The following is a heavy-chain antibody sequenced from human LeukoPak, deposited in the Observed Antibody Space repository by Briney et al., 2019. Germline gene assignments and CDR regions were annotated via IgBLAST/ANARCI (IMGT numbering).Heavy chain of an antibody. CDR1: GLTFSSYW. J-gene: IGHJ4*02. V-gene: IGHV3-7*03. D-gene: IGHD2-15*01. CDR2: IKQDGSEK. CDR3: ARDWMVEAATPDYFDY. Sequence: GGSLRLSCAASGLTFSSYWMSWVRQAPGKGLEWVANIKQDGSEKYYVDSVKGRFTISRDNAKNSLYLQMNSLRAEDTAVYYCARDWMVEAATPDYFDYWGQGTLVTVSS.